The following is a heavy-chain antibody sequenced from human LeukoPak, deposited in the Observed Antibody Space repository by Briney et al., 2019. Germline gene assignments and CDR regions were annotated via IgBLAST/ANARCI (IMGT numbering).Heavy chain of an antibody. J-gene: IGHJ6*03. CDR2: ISGSGGST. Sequence: GGTLRLSCAAPGFTFSSYGMSWVRQAPGKGLEWVSAISGSGGSTYYADSVKGRFTISRDNSKNTLYLQMNSLRAEDTAVYYCAKVPGYDLEMATMTDYYYYYYMDVWGKGTTVTISS. D-gene: IGHD5-24*01. CDR3: AKVPGYDLEMATMTDYYYYYYMDV. V-gene: IGHV3-23*01. CDR1: GFTFSSYG.